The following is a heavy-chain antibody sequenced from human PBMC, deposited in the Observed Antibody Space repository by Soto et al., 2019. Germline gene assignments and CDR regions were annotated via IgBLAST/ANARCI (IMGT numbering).Heavy chain of an antibody. J-gene: IGHJ6*02. D-gene: IGHD1-26*01. CDR3: ARGGIVGTTAGPVYGMDV. V-gene: IGHV3-74*01. CDR1: GYTFSSYW. Sequence: GGSLRLSCAASGYTFSSYWMHWVRQAPGKGLVWVSRIKSDGSSTTYADSVRGRFTISRDNAKNTLYLQMNSLGAEDTAVYYCARGGIVGTTAGPVYGMDVWGQGT. CDR2: IKSDGSST.